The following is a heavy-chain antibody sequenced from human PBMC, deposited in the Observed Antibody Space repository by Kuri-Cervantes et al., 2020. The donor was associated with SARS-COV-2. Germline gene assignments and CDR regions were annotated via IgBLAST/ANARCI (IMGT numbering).Heavy chain of an antibody. Sequence: GESLKISCAASGFSFSYYGMHWVRQAPGKGLEWVGFVRRDGSNYYYADSVKGRFTISRDNSKNTLCLQMNSLRAEDTAVYYCAKVYSSSWYGPDVWGQGTTVTVSS. D-gene: IGHD6-13*01. CDR3: AKVYSSSWYGPDV. V-gene: IGHV3-30*02. CDR2: VRRDGSNY. J-gene: IGHJ6*02. CDR1: GFSFSYYG.